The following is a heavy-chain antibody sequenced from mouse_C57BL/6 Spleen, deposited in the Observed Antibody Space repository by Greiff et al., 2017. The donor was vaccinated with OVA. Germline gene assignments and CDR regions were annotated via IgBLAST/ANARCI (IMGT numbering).Heavy chain of an antibody. J-gene: IGHJ4*01. V-gene: IGHV14-2*01. D-gene: IGHD1-1*01. CDR3: ASTVVATRDY. CDR2: IDPEDGET. Sequence: VQLQQSGAELVKPGASVKLSCTASGFNIKDYYMHWVKQRTEQGLEWIGRIDPEDGETKYAQKFQGKATITADTSSNTAYLQLSSLTSEDTAVYYCASTVVATRDYWGQGTSVTVSS. CDR1: GFNIKDYY.